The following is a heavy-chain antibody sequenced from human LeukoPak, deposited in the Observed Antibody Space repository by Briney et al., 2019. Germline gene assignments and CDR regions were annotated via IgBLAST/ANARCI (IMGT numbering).Heavy chain of an antibody. D-gene: IGHD3-10*01. Sequence: GGSLRLSCTASGFTFSRNAMIWVRQAPGKGLEWVSAISGSGSDTYYADSVKGRFTISRDNSKNTVYLRMNGLRAEDTAIYYCAKDPRGSRGYFDYWGQGTLVTVSS. CDR1: GFTFSRNA. CDR3: AKDPRGSRGYFDY. V-gene: IGHV3-23*01. J-gene: IGHJ4*02. CDR2: ISGSGSDT.